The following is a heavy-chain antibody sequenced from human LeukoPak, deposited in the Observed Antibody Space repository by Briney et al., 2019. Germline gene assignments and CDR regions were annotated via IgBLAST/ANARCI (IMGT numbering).Heavy chain of an antibody. J-gene: IGHJ4*02. CDR2: ISGSGDNT. CDR3: AKGSYYDSSGSFYFDY. CDR1: GIIFRDA. D-gene: IGHD3-22*01. V-gene: IGHV3-23*01. Sequence: GGSLRLSCVVSGIIFRDAWMNWVRQAPGKGLEWVSGISGSGDNTYYADSVKGRFTISRDNSKNTLYVQVNSLGTEDTAAYYCAKGSYYDSSGSFYFDYWGQGTLVTVSS.